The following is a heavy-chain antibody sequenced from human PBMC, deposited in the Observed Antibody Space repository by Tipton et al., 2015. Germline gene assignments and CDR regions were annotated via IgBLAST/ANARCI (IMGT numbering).Heavy chain of an antibody. CDR3: TRYVYGVIPSGVY. CDR1: NGSINNYY. D-gene: IGHD3-3*01. V-gene: IGHV4-59*12. Sequence: TLSLTCAVSNGSINNYYWSWIRQAPGKGLEWIGYIYYSGVTNYNPSLKSRVTMSLDKAKNQFSLRLISVTAADTAIYYCTRYVYGVIPSGVYWGQGTLVTVSS. CDR2: IYYSGVT. J-gene: IGHJ4*02.